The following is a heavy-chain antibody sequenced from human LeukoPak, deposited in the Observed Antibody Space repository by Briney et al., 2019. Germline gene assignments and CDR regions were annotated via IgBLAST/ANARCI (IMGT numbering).Heavy chain of an antibody. CDR3: AKDRDSNYLPFDY. J-gene: IGHJ4*02. Sequence: GGSLRLSCAASGFTFSSYAMSWVRQAPGKGLEWVSAISGSGGSTYYPDSVKGRFTISRDNSKNTLYLQMNSLRAEDTAVYYCAKDRDSNYLPFDYWGQGTLVTVSS. D-gene: IGHD4-11*01. CDR2: ISGSGGST. CDR1: GFTFSSYA. V-gene: IGHV3-23*01.